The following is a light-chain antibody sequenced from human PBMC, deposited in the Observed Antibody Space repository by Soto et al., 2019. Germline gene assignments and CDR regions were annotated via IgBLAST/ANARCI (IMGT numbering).Light chain of an antibody. CDR1: QSGSSSY. CDR3: QQYGSSPRT. J-gene: IGKJ1*01. V-gene: IGKV3-20*01. Sequence: EIVLTQSPGTLSLSPGERATLSCRASQSGSSSYLAWYQQKPGQAPRLLIYGASSRATGIPDRFSGSGSGTDFTLTISRLEPEDFAVYYCQQYGSSPRTFGQGTTVEIK. CDR2: GAS.